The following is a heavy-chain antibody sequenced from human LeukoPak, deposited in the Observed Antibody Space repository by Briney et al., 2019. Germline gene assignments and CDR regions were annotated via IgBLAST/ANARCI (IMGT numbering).Heavy chain of an antibody. J-gene: IGHJ6*03. CDR1: GGSISSYY. D-gene: IGHD2-15*01. V-gene: IGHV4-59*01. Sequence: SETLSLTCTVSGGSISSYYWSWIRQPPGKGLEWIGYIYYSGSTNYNPSLKSRVTISVDTSKNQLSLKLSSVTAADTAVYYCARLLPGYYYYMDVWGKGTTVTVSS. CDR2: IYYSGST. CDR3: ARLLPGYYYYMDV.